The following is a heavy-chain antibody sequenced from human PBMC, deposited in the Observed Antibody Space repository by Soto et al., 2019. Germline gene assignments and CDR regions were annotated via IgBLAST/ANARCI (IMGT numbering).Heavy chain of an antibody. V-gene: IGHV3-30*18. Sequence: QPGGSLRLSCAASGFTFSSYGMHWVRQAPGKGLEWVAVISYDGSNKYYADSVKGRFTISRDNSKNTLYLQMNSLRAEDTAVYYCAKQYYDFWSGFYYYGMDVWGQGTTVTVSS. J-gene: IGHJ6*02. D-gene: IGHD3-3*01. CDR3: AKQYYDFWSGFYYYGMDV. CDR2: ISYDGSNK. CDR1: GFTFSSYG.